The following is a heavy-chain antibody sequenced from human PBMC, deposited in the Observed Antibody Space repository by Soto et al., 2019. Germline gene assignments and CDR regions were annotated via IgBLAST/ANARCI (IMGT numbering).Heavy chain of an antibody. J-gene: IGHJ4*02. CDR3: VGEVGFQLIY. D-gene: IGHD2-2*01. CDR2: ITSSSVTM. CDR1: GFTFSTHS. Sequence: EVQLVESGGGLVQPGGSLRLSCAASGFTFSTHSMNWVRQAPGKGLEWISYITSSSVTMYADSVKGRFTISRDNAKNSLYLQMSSLRVEDTAVCFCVGEVGFQLIYWGQGTLVTVSS. V-gene: IGHV3-48*01.